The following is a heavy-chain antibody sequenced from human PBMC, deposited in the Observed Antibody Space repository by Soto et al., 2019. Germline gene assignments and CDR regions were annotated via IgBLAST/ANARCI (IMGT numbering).Heavy chain of an antibody. J-gene: IGHJ4*02. CDR2: IYYSGST. CDR1: GGSISSYY. Sequence: QVQLQESGPGLVKPSETLSLTCTVSGGSISSYYWSWIRQPPGKGLEWIGYIYYSGSTNYNPSLKSLVTISVDTSKNQFSLKLSSVTTADTAVYYCARGRRDSSGWSNFDYWGQGTLVTVSS. D-gene: IGHD6-19*01. CDR3: ARGRRDSSGWSNFDY. V-gene: IGHV4-59*01.